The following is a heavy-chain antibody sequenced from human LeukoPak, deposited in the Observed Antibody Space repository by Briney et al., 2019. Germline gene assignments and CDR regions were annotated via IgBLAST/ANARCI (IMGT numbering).Heavy chain of an antibody. Sequence: PSETLSLTCTVSGGSVSSTTHYWGWIRQPPGKRLEWVGSIYYSGNTYYNPSLKSRVTISADTSKNQFSLKLSSVTAADTAVYYCARGSGPQEWGQGTLVTVSS. J-gene: IGHJ4*02. CDR2: IYYSGNT. CDR3: ARGSGPQE. V-gene: IGHV4-39*07. CDR1: GGSVSSTTHY. D-gene: IGHD6-19*01.